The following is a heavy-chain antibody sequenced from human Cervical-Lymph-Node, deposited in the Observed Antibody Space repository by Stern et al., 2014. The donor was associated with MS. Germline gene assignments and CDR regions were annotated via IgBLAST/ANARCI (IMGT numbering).Heavy chain of an antibody. CDR3: ATVGDHYDSRGYYYGH. CDR2: IIPIFGTA. J-gene: IGHJ4*02. Sequence: QVQLVQSGAEVKEPGSSVKVSCKASGGTLTSYAISWVRQAPGQGLEWMGGIIPIFGTAHYAQRFQGRVTITADESTSTVYMDLSSLRSEDTATYYCATVGDHYDSRGYYYGHWGQGTQVTVSS. CDR1: GGTLTSYA. V-gene: IGHV1-69*01. D-gene: IGHD3-22*01.